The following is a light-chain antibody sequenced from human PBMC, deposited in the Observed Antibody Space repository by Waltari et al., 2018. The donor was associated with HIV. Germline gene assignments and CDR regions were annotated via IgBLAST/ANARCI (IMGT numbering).Light chain of an antibody. Sequence: DTVMTQSPDSLAVSLGERATINCKSSQSVLYSSNNKNYLAWYQQKPGQSPKLLIYWASTRESGVPDRFSGSGSGTDFTLTISSLQAEDVAVYYCQQYYSTPYTFGQGTKLEIK. V-gene: IGKV4-1*01. CDR2: WAS. CDR1: QSVLYSSNNKNY. CDR3: QQYYSTPYT. J-gene: IGKJ2*01.